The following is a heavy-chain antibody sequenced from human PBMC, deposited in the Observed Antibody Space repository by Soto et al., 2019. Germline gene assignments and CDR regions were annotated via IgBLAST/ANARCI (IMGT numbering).Heavy chain of an antibody. CDR1: GFTFSSYG. CDR2: IWYDGSNK. CDR3: ARDPGRYCSGGSCYSEAFDI. Sequence: GGSLRLSCAASGFTFSSYGMHWVRQAPGKGLEWVAVIWYDGSNKYYADSVKGRFTISRDNSKNTLYLQMNSLRAEDTAVYYCARDPGRYCSGGSCYSEAFDIWGQGTMVTVSS. J-gene: IGHJ3*02. D-gene: IGHD2-15*01. V-gene: IGHV3-33*01.